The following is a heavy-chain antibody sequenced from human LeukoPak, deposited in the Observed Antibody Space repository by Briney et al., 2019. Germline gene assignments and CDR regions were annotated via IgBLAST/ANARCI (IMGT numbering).Heavy chain of an antibody. D-gene: IGHD3-3*01. V-gene: IGHV3-9*01. Sequence: PGGSLRLSCAASGFTFDDYAMHWVRQAPGKGLEWVSGISWNSGSIGYADSVKGRFAISRDNAKNSLYLQMNSLRAEDTALYYCAKGWSGYYDAFDIWGQGTMVTVSS. CDR3: AKGWSGYYDAFDI. CDR1: GFTFDDYA. J-gene: IGHJ3*02. CDR2: ISWNSGSI.